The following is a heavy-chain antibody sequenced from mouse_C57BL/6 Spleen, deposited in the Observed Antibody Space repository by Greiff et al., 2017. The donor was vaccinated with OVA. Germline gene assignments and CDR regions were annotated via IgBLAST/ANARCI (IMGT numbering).Heavy chain of an antibody. CDR1: GFTFSSYA. CDR3: ARDGGPRDAMDY. V-gene: IGHV5-4*01. CDR2: ISDGGSYT. J-gene: IGHJ4*01. Sequence: EVKLQESGGGLVKPGGSLKLSCAASGFTFSSYAMSWVRQTPEKRLEWVATISDGGSYTYYPDNLKGRFTISRDNAKNNLYLQMSHLKSEDTAMYYCARDGGPRDAMDYWGQGTSVTVSS.